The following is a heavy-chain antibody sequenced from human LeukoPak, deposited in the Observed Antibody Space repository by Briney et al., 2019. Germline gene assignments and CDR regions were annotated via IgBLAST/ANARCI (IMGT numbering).Heavy chain of an antibody. D-gene: IGHD1-26*01. CDR1: GGSISSYY. CDR3: ASSDYYYGMDV. CDR2: IYYSGST. V-gene: IGHV4-59*01. J-gene: IGHJ6*02. Sequence: SETLSLTCTVSGGSISSYYWSWIRQPPGKGLEWIGYIYYSGSTNYNPSLKSRVTISVDTSKNQFSLKLSSVTAADTAVYYCASSDYYYGMDVWGQGTTVTVSS.